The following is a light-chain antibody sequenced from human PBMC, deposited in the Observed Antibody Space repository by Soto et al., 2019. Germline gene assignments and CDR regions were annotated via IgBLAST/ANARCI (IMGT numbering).Light chain of an antibody. CDR3: QQSYSTSSIT. J-gene: IGKJ5*01. CDR1: QGISSY. Sequence: DIQLTQSPSFLSASVGDRVTITCRASQGISSYLAWYQQKPGKAPKLLIYAASTLQSGVPSRFSGGGSGTEFTLAISNLQPEDFATYYCQQSYSTSSITFGQGTRLEI. CDR2: AAS. V-gene: IGKV1-9*01.